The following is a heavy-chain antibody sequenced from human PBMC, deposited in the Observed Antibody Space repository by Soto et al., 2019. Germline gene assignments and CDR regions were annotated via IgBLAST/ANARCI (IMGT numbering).Heavy chain of an antibody. CDR3: ARAVAGDVDY. Sequence: GGSLRLSCAASGLTVSRNYMSWVRQAPGKGLEWVSVIYSGDSTYYADSVKGRFTISRDNSKNTLYLQMNSLRAEDTAMYYCARAVAGDVDYWGQGTLVTVSS. D-gene: IGHD6-19*01. J-gene: IGHJ4*02. V-gene: IGHV3-66*01. CDR1: GLTVSRNY. CDR2: IYSGDST.